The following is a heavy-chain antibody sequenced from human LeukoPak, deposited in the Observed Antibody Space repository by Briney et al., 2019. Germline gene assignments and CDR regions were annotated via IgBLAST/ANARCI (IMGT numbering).Heavy chain of an antibody. J-gene: IGHJ4*02. Sequence: GGSLRLSCTASGFTFGDYAMSWVRQAPGKGLEWVCVIRSKGYGGAKEDAASVKVRFSSSRDDSKSSAYLQMNSLKTEDTAVSYCTRSRGYSGYATYYFDYWGQGTLVTVSS. CDR2: IRSKGYGGAK. CDR1: GFTFGDYA. CDR3: TRSRGYSGYATYYFDY. V-gene: IGHV3-49*04. D-gene: IGHD5-12*01.